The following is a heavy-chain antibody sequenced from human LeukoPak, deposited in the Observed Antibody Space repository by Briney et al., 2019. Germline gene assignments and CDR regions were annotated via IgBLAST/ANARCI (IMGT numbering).Heavy chain of an antibody. J-gene: IGHJ4*02. CDR3: ARDLHPTYYYDSSGYYPFYY. Sequence: GASVKVSCKASGGTFSSYAISWVRQAPGQGLEWMGGIIPIFGTANYAQKFQGRVTITADESTSTAYMELSSLRSEDTAVYYCARDLHPTYYYDSSGYYPFYYWGQGTLVTVSS. CDR1: GGTFSSYA. D-gene: IGHD3-22*01. CDR2: IIPIFGTA. V-gene: IGHV1-69*13.